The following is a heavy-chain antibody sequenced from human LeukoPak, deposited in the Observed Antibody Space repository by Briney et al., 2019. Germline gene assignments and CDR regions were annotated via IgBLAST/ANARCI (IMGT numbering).Heavy chain of an antibody. CDR3: ARYVLRFLEWSKADAFDI. V-gene: IGHV4-34*01. Sequence: SETLSLTCAVSGGSFSGYYWSWIRQPPGKGLEWIGEINHSGSTNYNPSLKSRVTISVDTSKNQFSLKLSSVTAADTAVYYCARYVLRFLEWSKADAFDIWGQGTMVTVSS. D-gene: IGHD3-3*01. CDR2: INHSGST. J-gene: IGHJ3*02. CDR1: GGSFSGYY.